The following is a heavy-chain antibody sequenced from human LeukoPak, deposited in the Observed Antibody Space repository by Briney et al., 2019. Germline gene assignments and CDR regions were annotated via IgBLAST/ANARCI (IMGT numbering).Heavy chain of an antibody. D-gene: IGHD3-22*01. CDR2: MRSDGSDK. CDR3: TKHDSGSYY. Sequence: GGSLRLSCAASGFIFSNYGMHWVRQAPGKGLEWVAFMRSDGSDKHYADSVKGRFTISRDNSKNTLYLQMNSLIAEDTAVYYCTKHDSGSYYWGQGALVTVSS. CDR1: GFIFSNYG. V-gene: IGHV3-30*02. J-gene: IGHJ4*02.